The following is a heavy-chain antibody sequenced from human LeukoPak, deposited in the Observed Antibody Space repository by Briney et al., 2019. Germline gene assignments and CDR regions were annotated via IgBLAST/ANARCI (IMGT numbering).Heavy chain of an antibody. Sequence: ASVKVSCKASGYTFTSYYMHWVRQAPAQGLEWMGIINPSGGSTSYAQKFQGRVTMTRDTSTSTVYMELSSLRSEDTAVYYCARVDGDQLLFWWGQGTLVTVSS. CDR2: INPSGGST. D-gene: IGHD2-2*01. CDR1: GYTFTSYY. CDR3: ARVDGDQLLFW. V-gene: IGHV1-46*01. J-gene: IGHJ4*02.